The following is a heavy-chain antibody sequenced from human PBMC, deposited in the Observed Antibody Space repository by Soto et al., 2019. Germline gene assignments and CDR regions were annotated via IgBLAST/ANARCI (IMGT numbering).Heavy chain of an antibody. Sequence: QVLLVQSGAEVKKPGSSVKVSCKASGGIFSSYAINWVRQAPGQGLEWLGGIIPVVSTTNYAQTFQGRVTITADRSTSTAYMELSSLRSEDSAVYYCTSGGDRAMVSLSYWGQGSLVTVSS. D-gene: IGHD5-18*01. CDR3: TSGGDRAMVSLSY. CDR2: IIPVVSTT. J-gene: IGHJ4*02. V-gene: IGHV1-69*06. CDR1: GGIFSSYA.